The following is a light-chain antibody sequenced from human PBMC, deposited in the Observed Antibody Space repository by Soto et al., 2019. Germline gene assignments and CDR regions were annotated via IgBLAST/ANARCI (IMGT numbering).Light chain of an antibody. J-gene: IGLJ2*01. CDR3: QTWGSGIVV. V-gene: IGLV4-69*01. CDR2: LNNDGSH. Sequence: QLVLTQSPSASASLGASVKLTCTLSSGHSDYAIAWHQQQPEKGPRFLMKLNNDGSHTKGDGIPARFSGSTSGPERYLIISSLQSEDEGDYYCQTWGSGIVVFGGGTQLTVL. CDR1: SGHSDYA.